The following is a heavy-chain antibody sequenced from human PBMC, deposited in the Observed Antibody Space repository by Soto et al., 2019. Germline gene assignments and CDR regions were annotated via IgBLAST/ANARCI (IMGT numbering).Heavy chain of an antibody. Sequence: SETLSLTCTVSGGSISSSSYYWGWIRQPPGKGLEWIGSIYYSGSTYYNPSLKSRVTISVDTSKNQFSLKLSSVTAADTAVYYCASGFYDILTGYRDYYYYYGMDVWGQGTTVTVSS. CDR3: ASGFYDILTGYRDYYYYYGMDV. D-gene: IGHD3-9*01. CDR2: IYYSGST. CDR1: GGSISSSSYY. J-gene: IGHJ6*02. V-gene: IGHV4-39*01.